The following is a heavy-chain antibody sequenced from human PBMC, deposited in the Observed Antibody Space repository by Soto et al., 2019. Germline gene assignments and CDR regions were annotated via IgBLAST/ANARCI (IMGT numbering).Heavy chain of an antibody. Sequence: SLTCTVSGGSISSYYWSWIRQPPGKGLEWIGYIYYSGSTNYNPSLKSRVTISVDTSKNQFSLKLSSVTAADTAVYYCARDRGDGYSYNWFDPWGQGTLVTVS. J-gene: IGHJ5*02. D-gene: IGHD5-18*01. CDR1: GGSISSYY. V-gene: IGHV4-59*01. CDR2: IYYSGST. CDR3: ARDRGDGYSYNWFDP.